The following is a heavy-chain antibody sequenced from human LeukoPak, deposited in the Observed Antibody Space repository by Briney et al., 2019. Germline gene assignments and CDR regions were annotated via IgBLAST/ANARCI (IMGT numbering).Heavy chain of an antibody. CDR3: AKDRAGPFDY. Sequence: GRSLRLSCAASGFTFSSYGMHWVRQAPGKGLEWVAVISYDGSNKYYADSVKGRFTISRDNSKNTLYLQMNSLRAEDTAVYYCAKDRAGPFDYWGQGTLVNVSS. CDR2: ISYDGSNK. V-gene: IGHV3-30*18. J-gene: IGHJ4*02. D-gene: IGHD6-13*01. CDR1: GFTFSSYG.